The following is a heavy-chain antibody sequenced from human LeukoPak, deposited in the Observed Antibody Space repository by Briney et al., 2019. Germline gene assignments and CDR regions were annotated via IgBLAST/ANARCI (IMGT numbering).Heavy chain of an antibody. V-gene: IGHV1-69*06. D-gene: IGHD1-26*01. Sequence: ASVKVSCKASGGTFSSYAISWVRQAPGQGLEWMGGIIPIFGTANYAQKFQGRVTITADKSTSTAYMELSSLRSEDTAVYYCARDTSGSYYYGGDYWGQGTLVTVSS. CDR1: GGTFSSYA. CDR2: IIPIFGTA. CDR3: ARDTSGSYYYGGDY. J-gene: IGHJ4*02.